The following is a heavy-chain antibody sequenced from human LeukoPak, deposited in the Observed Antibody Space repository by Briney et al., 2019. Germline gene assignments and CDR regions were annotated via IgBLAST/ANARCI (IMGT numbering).Heavy chain of an antibody. Sequence: GGSLRLSCAAPGFAFSSYWMHWVRQAPGKGLVWVSRIKNDGSSTSYADSVKGRFTISRDNAKNTLYLQMNSLRAEDTAVYYCARDRAYNVLDYWGQGTLVTVSS. CDR2: IKNDGSST. D-gene: IGHD3-10*02. CDR3: ARDRAYNVLDY. V-gene: IGHV3-74*01. J-gene: IGHJ4*02. CDR1: GFAFSSYW.